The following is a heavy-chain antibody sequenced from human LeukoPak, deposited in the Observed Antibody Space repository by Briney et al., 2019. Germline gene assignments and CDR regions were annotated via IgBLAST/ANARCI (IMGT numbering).Heavy chain of an antibody. D-gene: IGHD1-26*01. CDR2: IIPILGIA. J-gene: IGHJ3*01. CDR3: ARGGFYTDPDAFDV. CDR1: GYTLTGYY. V-gene: IGHV1-69*02. Sequence: SVKVSCKASGYTLTGYYMHWVRQAPGQGLEWMGRIIPILGIANYAQKFQGRVTITADKSTSTAYMELSSLRSEDTAVYYCARGGFYTDPDAFDVWGQGTMVTVSS.